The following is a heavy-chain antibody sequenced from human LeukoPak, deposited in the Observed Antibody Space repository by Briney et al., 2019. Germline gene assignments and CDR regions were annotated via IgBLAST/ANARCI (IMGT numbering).Heavy chain of an antibody. D-gene: IGHD3-22*01. V-gene: IGHV4-34*01. CDR3: ARGRYYYDSSGYPDFDY. Sequence: SETLSLTCAVYGGSFSGYYWSWIRQPPGKGLEWIGEINHSGSTNYNPSLKSRVTISVDTSKNQFSLKLSSVSAADTAVYYCARGRYYYDSSGYPDFDYWGQGTLVTVSS. CDR2: INHSGST. CDR1: GGSFSGYY. J-gene: IGHJ4*02.